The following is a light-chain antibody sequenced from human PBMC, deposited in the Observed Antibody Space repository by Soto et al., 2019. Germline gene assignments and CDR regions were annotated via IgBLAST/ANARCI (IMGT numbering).Light chain of an antibody. V-gene: IGKV3-20*01. Sequence: EIVLTQSPATLSLSPGERATLSCRASQSVNTKYLAWYQQKPGQAPRLLIYGASSRATGIPDRFSGSGSGTDFTLTISRLEPEDFAVYYCQQYGSSPLTFGGGTKVDIK. J-gene: IGKJ4*01. CDR3: QQYGSSPLT. CDR1: QSVNTKY. CDR2: GAS.